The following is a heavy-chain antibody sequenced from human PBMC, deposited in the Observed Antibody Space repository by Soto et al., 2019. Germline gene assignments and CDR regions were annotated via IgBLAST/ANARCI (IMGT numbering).Heavy chain of an antibody. J-gene: IGHJ6*03. CDR1: GGSIISGGYY. D-gene: IGHD3-10*01. V-gene: IGHV4-31*03. Sequence: LSLTCTVSGGSIISGGYYWSWLRQHPGKGLEWIGYIYYSGSTYYNPSLKSRVTISVDTSKNQFSLKLSSVTAADTAVYYCARGGLRITMVRAYYYYMDVWGNATTVTVPS. CDR3: ARGGLRITMVRAYYYYMDV. CDR2: IYYSGST.